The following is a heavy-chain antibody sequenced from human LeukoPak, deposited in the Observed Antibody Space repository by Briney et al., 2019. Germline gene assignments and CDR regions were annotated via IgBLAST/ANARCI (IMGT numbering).Heavy chain of an antibody. D-gene: IGHD3-10*01. Sequence: ASETLSLTCTVSGGSISSSSYYWGWIRQPPGKGLEWIGSIYYSGSTYYNPSLKSRVTISVDTSKNQFSLKLSSVTAADTAVYYCARLRSSTSWRMVRGVIWFDPWGQGTLVTVSS. V-gene: IGHV4-39*07. CDR1: GGSISSSSYY. CDR3: ARLRSSTSWRMVRGVIWFDP. J-gene: IGHJ5*02. CDR2: IYYSGST.